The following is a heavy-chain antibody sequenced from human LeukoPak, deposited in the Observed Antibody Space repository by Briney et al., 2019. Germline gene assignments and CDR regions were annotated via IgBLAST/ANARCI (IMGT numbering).Heavy chain of an antibody. Sequence: SETLSLTCTVSGGTISSSSYYWGWIRQPPGKGLEWIGSIYYSGSTYYNPSLKSRVTISVDTSKNQFSLKLSSVTAADTAVYYCARRRDYSNWFDPWGQGTLVTVSS. D-gene: IGHD4-11*01. V-gene: IGHV4-39*01. CDR2: IYYSGST. J-gene: IGHJ5*02. CDR3: ARRRDYSNWFDP. CDR1: GGTISSSSYY.